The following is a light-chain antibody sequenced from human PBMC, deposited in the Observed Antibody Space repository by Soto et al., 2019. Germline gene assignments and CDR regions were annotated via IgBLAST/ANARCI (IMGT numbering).Light chain of an antibody. V-gene: IGLV1-40*01. CDR1: SSNIGAGYD. CDR2: GNT. J-gene: IGLJ2*01. CDR3: QSYDSSLGGWL. Sequence: QSVLTQPPSVSGAPGQRVTISCTGSSSNIGAGYDVHWYQQLPGTAPKLLVHGNTDRPSGVPDRFSGSKSGTSASLAITGLQAEDEAEYYCQSYDSSLGGWLFGGGTKLTVL.